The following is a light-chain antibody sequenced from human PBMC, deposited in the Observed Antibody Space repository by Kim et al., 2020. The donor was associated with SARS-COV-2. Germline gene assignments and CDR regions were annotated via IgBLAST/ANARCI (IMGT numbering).Light chain of an antibody. CDR1: KLGDKY. Sequence: SYELTQPPSVSVSPGQTASITCSGDKLGDKYACWYQQKPGQSPVLVIYQDSKRPSGIPERFSGSNSGNTATLTISGTQAMDEADYYCQAWDRVFGGGTKL. CDR3: QAWDRV. J-gene: IGLJ3*02. CDR2: QDS. V-gene: IGLV3-1*01.